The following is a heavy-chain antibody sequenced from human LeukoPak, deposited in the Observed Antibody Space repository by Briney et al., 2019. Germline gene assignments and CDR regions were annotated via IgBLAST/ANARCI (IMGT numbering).Heavy chain of an antibody. Sequence: ASVKVSCKASGYTFTGYYMHWVRQAPGQGLEWMGWINPNSGGTNYAQKFQGRVTMTRDTSISTAYMELSRLRSDDTAVCYCATGAPVLLWFGEATDAFDIWGQGTMVTVSS. CDR1: GYTFTGYY. D-gene: IGHD3-10*01. V-gene: IGHV1-2*02. CDR3: ATGAPVLLWFGEATDAFDI. CDR2: INPNSGGT. J-gene: IGHJ3*02.